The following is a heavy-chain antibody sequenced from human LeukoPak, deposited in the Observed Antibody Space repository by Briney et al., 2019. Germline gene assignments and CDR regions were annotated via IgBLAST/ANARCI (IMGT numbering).Heavy chain of an antibody. CDR3: ARSPHSGSYLYYFDY. J-gene: IGHJ4*02. Sequence: GASVKVSCKASGYTFTGYYMHWVRQAPGQGLEWMGWINPNSGGTNYAQKFQGRVTMTRDTSISTAYMELSRLRSDDTAVYYCARSPHSGSYLYYFDYWGQGTLVTVSS. CDR2: INPNSGGT. D-gene: IGHD1-26*01. V-gene: IGHV1-2*02. CDR1: GYTFTGYY.